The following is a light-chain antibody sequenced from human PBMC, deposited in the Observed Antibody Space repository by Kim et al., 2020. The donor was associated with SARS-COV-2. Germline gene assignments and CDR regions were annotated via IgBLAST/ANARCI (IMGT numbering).Light chain of an antibody. CDR1: QSVCSHS. V-gene: IGKV3-20*01. CDR3: QQYGIAPPYT. CDR2: SVS. Sequence: SPGEGATPSCRTSQSVCSHSLAWYQQKPGQAPRLLIYSVSNRATGIPDRFSGSGSGTDFTLTISRLEPEDFAVYYCQQYGIAPPYTFGQGTKLEI. J-gene: IGKJ2*01.